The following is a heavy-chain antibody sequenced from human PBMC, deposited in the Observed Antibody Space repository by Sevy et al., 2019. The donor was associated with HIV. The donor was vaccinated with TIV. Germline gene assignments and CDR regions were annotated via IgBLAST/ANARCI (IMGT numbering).Heavy chain of an antibody. CDR2: ISSSGSTI. CDR3: ARDGRSITKLNYYDSSGYRRSDAFDI. CDR1: GFTFSSYE. J-gene: IGHJ3*02. V-gene: IGHV3-48*03. D-gene: IGHD3-22*01. Sequence: GGSLRLSCAASGFTFSSYEMNWVRQAPGKGLEWVSYISSSGSTIYYADSVKGRFTISRDNAKNSLYLKMNSLSAEDTAVYYCARDGRSITKLNYYDSSGYRRSDAFDIWGQGTMVTVSS.